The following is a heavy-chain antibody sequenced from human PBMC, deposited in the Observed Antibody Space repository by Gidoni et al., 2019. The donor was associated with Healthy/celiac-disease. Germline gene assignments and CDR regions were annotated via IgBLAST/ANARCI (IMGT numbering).Heavy chain of an antibody. D-gene: IGHD6-13*01. Sequence: EVQLVESGGGLVKPGGSLRLPCAASGFTFSNAWMSWVRQAPGKGLEWVGRIKSKTDGGTTDYAAPVKGRFTISRDDSKNTLYLQMNSLKTEDTAVYYCTTDSSSWYFIYYYGMDVWGQGTTVTVSS. V-gene: IGHV3-15*01. J-gene: IGHJ6*02. CDR3: TTDSSSWYFIYYYGMDV. CDR2: IKSKTDGGTT. CDR1: GFTFSNAW.